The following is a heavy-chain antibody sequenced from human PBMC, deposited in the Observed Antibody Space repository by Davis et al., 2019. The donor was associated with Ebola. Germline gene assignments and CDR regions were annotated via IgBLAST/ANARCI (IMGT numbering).Heavy chain of an antibody. Sequence: SETLSLTCTVPGDSINRYYWNWIRQPPGKGLEWIGYIYYSGSTNYNPSLKSRVTISVDTSKNQFSLKLSSVTAADTAVYYCARVLHSLYYYGMDVWGQGTTVTVSS. CDR3: ARVLHSLYYYGMDV. D-gene: IGHD2/OR15-2a*01. J-gene: IGHJ6*02. CDR2: IYYSGST. CDR1: GDSINRYY. V-gene: IGHV4-59*01.